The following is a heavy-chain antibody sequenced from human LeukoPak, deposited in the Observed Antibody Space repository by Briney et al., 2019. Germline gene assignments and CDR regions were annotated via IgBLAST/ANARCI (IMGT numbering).Heavy chain of an antibody. CDR1: GFTFSRYA. J-gene: IGHJ4*02. CDR3: ARVGYYSSGPFSYFDY. Sequence: PGGSLRLSCAASGFTFSRYAMHWVRQAAGKGLEWVAVISHDGSNKYYADSVKGRFTISRDSSENTLYLQMNSLRVEDTAIYYCARVGYYSSGPFSYFDYWGQGTLVTVSS. D-gene: IGHD3-10*01. V-gene: IGHV3-30-3*01. CDR2: ISHDGSNK.